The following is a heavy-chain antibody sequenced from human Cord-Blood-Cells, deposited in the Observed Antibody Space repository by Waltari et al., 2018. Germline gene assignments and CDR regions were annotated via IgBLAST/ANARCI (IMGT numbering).Heavy chain of an antibody. D-gene: IGHD5-18*01. V-gene: IGHV4-39*01. CDR1: GGSISSSSYY. Sequence: QLQLQESGPGLVKPSETLSLTCTVSGGSISSSSYYCGGLRQPPGKGLEWIGSIYYSGSTYYNPSLKSRVTISVDTSKNQFSLKLSSVTAADTAVYYCARAGYSYGYFDYWGQGTLVTVSS. J-gene: IGHJ4*02. CDR2: IYYSGST. CDR3: ARAGYSYGYFDY.